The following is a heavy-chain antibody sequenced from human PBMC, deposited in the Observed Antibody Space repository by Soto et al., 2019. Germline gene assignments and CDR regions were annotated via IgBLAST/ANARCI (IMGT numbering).Heavy chain of an antibody. J-gene: IGHJ6*02. Sequence: GASVKVSCKASGGTFSSYAISGVRQAPGQGLEWMGIINPSGGSTSYAQKFQGRVAMTRDTSTTTVYMELSSLRSEDTAIYYCAKVYDSSGYYYGTPYYHYGMDVWGQGTTVTVSS. D-gene: IGHD3-22*01. CDR2: INPSGGST. CDR3: AKVYDSSGYYYGTPYYHYGMDV. CDR1: GGTFSSYA. V-gene: IGHV1-46*01.